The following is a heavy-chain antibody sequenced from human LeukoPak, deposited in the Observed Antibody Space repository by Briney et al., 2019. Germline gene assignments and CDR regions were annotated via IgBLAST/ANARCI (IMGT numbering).Heavy chain of an antibody. J-gene: IGHJ6*03. D-gene: IGHD3-3*01. CDR1: GGTFSSYA. V-gene: IGHV1-69*05. CDR3: ASLKWLRYYCMDV. Sequence: GSSVKVSCKASGGTFSSYAISWVRQAPGQGLEWMGGIIPIFGTANYAQKFQGRVTITTDESTSTAYMELSSLRSEDTAVYYCASLKWLRYYCMDVWGKGTTVTVSS. CDR2: IIPIFGTA.